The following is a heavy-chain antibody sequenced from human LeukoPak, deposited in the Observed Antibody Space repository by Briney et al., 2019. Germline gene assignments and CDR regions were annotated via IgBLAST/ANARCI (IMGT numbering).Heavy chain of an antibody. J-gene: IGHJ4*02. V-gene: IGHV4-4*07. CDR3: ASVVGSGSIRRDY. CDR1: GYSISSGYY. CDR2: IYTSGST. Sequence: MSSETLSLTCTVSGYSISSGYYWSWIRQPAGKGLEWIGRIYTSGSTNYNPSLKSRVTMSVDTSKNQFSLKLSSVTAADTAVYYCASVVGSGSIRRDYWGQGTLVTVSS. D-gene: IGHD3-10*01.